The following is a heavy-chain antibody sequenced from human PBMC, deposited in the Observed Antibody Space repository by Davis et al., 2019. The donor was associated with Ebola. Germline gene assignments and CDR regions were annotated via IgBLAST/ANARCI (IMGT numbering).Heavy chain of an antibody. Sequence: HTGGSLRLSCAASGFTFSSYWMHWVRQAPGKGLVWVSRINADGSSTVYADSVKGRFTISRDNAEKTLYLQMNSLRAEDTAVYYCARDLIAYYYDSSGYYLVPNGMDVWGQGTTVTVSS. D-gene: IGHD3-22*01. CDR3: ARDLIAYYYDSSGYYLVPNGMDV. CDR2: INADGSST. CDR1: GFTFSSYW. V-gene: IGHV3-74*03. J-gene: IGHJ6*02.